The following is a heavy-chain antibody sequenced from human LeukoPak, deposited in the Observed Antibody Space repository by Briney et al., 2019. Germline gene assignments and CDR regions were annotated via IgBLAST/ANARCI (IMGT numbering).Heavy chain of an antibody. J-gene: IGHJ3*02. CDR2: INPNSGGT. D-gene: IGHD3-10*01. CDR1: GYTFTGYY. CDR3: AITRAIWFGEADAFDI. Sequence: GASVKVSCMASGYTFTGYYMHWVRQAPGQGLEWMGWINPNSGGTNYAQKFQGRVTMTRDTSISTAYMELSRLRSDDTAVYYCAITRAIWFGEADAFDIWGQGTMVTVSS. V-gene: IGHV1-2*02.